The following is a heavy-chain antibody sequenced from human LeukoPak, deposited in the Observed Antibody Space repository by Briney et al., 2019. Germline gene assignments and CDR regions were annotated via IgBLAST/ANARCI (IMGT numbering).Heavy chain of an antibody. CDR3: ARSISSGLPPNYYYGMDV. V-gene: IGHV5-51*01. D-gene: IGHD3-22*01. J-gene: IGHJ6*02. CDR1: GCSFTSYW. CDR2: IYPGDSDT. Sequence: GESLKISCKGSGCSFTSYWIGWVRQMPGKGLEWMGIIYPGDSDTRYSPSFQGQVTISADKSISTAYLQWSSLKASDTAMYYCARSISSGLPPNYYYGMDVWGQGTTVTVSS.